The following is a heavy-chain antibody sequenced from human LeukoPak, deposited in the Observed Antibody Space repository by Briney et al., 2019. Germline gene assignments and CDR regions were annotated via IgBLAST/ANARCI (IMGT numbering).Heavy chain of an antibody. V-gene: IGHV1-58*02. CDR1: GFTFTSSA. Sequence: GASVKVSCKASGFTFTSSAMQWVRQARGQRLEWIGWIVVGSGNTNYAQKFQERVTITRDMSTSTAYMELSSLRSEDTAVYYCAADRYCSSTSCLPYYMDVWGKGTTVTISS. J-gene: IGHJ6*03. CDR3: AADRYCSSTSCLPYYMDV. D-gene: IGHD2-2*01. CDR2: IVVGSGNT.